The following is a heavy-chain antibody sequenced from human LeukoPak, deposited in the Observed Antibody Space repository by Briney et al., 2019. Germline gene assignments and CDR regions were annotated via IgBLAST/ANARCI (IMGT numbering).Heavy chain of an antibody. CDR2: TYYRSKWYN. J-gene: IGHJ2*01. CDR1: GDSVSSNSAA. V-gene: IGHV6-1*01. Sequence: SQTLSLTCAICGDSVSSNSAAWTSIRQSPSRGLEWLGRTYYRSKWYNDYAVSVKSRITINPDTSKNQFSLQLNSVTPEDTAVYYCARDGGHSYWYFDLWGRGTLVTASS. CDR3: ARDGGHSYWYFDL. D-gene: IGHD4-23*01.